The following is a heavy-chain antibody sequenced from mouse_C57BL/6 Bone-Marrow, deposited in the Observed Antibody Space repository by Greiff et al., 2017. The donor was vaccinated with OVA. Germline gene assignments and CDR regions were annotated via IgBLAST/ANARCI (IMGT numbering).Heavy chain of an antibody. D-gene: IGHD1-1*01. CDR2: INPTNGGT. Sequence: EVQLQQSGPELVKPGASVKISCKASGYTFTDYYMNWVKQSHGKSLEWIGDINPTNGGTSYNKKFKDTATLTVDKSSSTAYMALRSRTSEDSAVYDCARVSYYYGSSYWYCDVWGTGTTVTVSS. V-gene: IGHV1-26*01. CDR1: GYTFTDYY. J-gene: IGHJ1*03. CDR3: ARVSYYYGSSYWYCDV.